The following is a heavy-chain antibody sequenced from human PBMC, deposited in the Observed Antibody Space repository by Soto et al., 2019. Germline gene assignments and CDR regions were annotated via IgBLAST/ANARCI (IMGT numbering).Heavy chain of an antibody. V-gene: IGHV1-46*01. Sequence: GASVKVSCKASGYTFTSYYMHWVRQAPGQGLEWMGIINPSGGSTSYAQKFQGRVTMTRDTSTSTVYMELSSLRSEDTAVYYCTILAGAGPDAFDIWGQRKMVTVSS. CDR1: GYTFTSYY. CDR3: TILAGAGPDAFDI. J-gene: IGHJ3*02. CDR2: INPSGGST. D-gene: IGHD6-19*01.